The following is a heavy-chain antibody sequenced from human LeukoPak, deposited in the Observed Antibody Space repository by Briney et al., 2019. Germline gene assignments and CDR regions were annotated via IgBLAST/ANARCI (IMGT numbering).Heavy chain of an antibody. V-gene: IGHV4-59*08. D-gene: IGHD3-22*01. J-gene: IGHJ3*02. CDR1: GGSISSYY. CDR2: IYYSGST. Sequence: SETLSLTCTVSGGSISSYYWSWIRQPPGKGLEWIGYIYYSGSTNYNPSLKSRVTISVDTSKNQFSLKLSSVTAADTAVYYCAGAEHYYDSSGYPDAFDIWGQGTMVTVSS. CDR3: AGAEHYYDSSGYPDAFDI.